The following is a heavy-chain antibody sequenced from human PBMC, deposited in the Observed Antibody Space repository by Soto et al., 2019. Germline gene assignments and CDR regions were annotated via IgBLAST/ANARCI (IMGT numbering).Heavy chain of an antibody. CDR3: AREPYYDILTGYYGAIDY. CDR1: GFTFSSYW. J-gene: IGHJ4*02. D-gene: IGHD3-9*01. Sequence: EVQLVESGGGLVQPGGSLRLSCAASGFTFSSYWMHWVRQAPGKGLVWVSRINSDGSSTSYAYSVKGRFTISRDNAKNTLYLQMNSLRAEDTAVYYCAREPYYDILTGYYGAIDYWGQGTLVTVSS. V-gene: IGHV3-74*01. CDR2: INSDGSST.